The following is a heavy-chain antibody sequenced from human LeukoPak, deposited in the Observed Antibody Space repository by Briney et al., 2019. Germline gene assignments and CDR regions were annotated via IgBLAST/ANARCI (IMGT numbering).Heavy chain of an antibody. J-gene: IGHJ4*02. V-gene: IGHV4-34*01. Sequence: PSETLSLTCAVYGGSFSGYYWSWIRQPPGKGLEWIGEINHSGSTNYNPSLKSRVTISVDTSKNQFSLKLSSVTAADTAVYYCARAGSLIAVVVPFDYLGQGTLVTVSS. CDR3: ARAGSLIAVVVPFDY. CDR1: GGSFSGYY. CDR2: INHSGST. D-gene: IGHD6-19*01.